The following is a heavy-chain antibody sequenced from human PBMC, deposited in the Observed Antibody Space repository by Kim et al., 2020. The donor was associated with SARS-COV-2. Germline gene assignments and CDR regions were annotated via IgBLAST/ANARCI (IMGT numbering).Heavy chain of an antibody. Sequence: GGSLRLSCAASGFTFGNYAMHWVRQAPGKGLEFVSTITNNGGGTYYASSVKGRVTVSRDNSENTLYLQMGSQRPEDMAVYYCSSEQGGTVFPCVMDVWG. D-gene: IGHD1-7*01. CDR2: ITNNGGGT. CDR3: SSEQGGTVFPCVMDV. CDR1: GFTFGNYA. J-gene: IGHJ6*02. V-gene: IGHV3-64*01.